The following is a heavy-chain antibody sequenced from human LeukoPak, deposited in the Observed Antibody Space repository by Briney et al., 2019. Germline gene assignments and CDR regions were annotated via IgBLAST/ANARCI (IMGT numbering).Heavy chain of an antibody. CDR2: IWYDGSNK. CDR1: GFTFSSYG. Sequence: GGSLRPSCAASGFTFSSYGMHWVRQAPGKGLEWVALIWYDGSNKYYADSVKGRFTISRDNSKNTLYLQMNSLRAEDTAVYYCAREGPRGNSQFDYWGQGTLVTVSS. J-gene: IGHJ4*02. V-gene: IGHV3-33*01. D-gene: IGHD2/OR15-2a*01. CDR3: AREGPRGNSQFDY.